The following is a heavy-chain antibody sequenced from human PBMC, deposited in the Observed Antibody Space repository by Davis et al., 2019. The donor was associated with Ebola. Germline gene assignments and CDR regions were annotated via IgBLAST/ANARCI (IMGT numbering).Heavy chain of an antibody. CDR1: GFTFSSYA. CDR2: ISYDGSNK. CDR3: ARDPDSSGWYADY. D-gene: IGHD6-19*01. J-gene: IGHJ4*02. V-gene: IGHV3-30-3*01. Sequence: GESLKISCAASGFTFSSYAMHWVRQAPGKGLEWVAVISYDGSNKYYADSVKGRFTISRDNSKNTLYLQMNSLRAEDTAVYYCARDPDSSGWYADYWGQGTLVTVSS.